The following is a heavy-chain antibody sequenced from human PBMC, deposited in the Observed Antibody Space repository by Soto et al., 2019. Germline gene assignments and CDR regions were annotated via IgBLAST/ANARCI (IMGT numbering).Heavy chain of an antibody. D-gene: IGHD4-17*01. CDR2: INHSGST. Sequence: PSETLSLTCAVYGGSFSGYYWSWIRQPPGKGLEWIGEINHSGSTNYNPSLKSRVTISVDTSKNQFSLKLSSVTAADTAVYYCARAYFMTTVRPRTRFDYWGQGTLVTVSS. J-gene: IGHJ4*02. CDR1: GGSFSGYY. V-gene: IGHV4-34*01. CDR3: ARAYFMTTVRPRTRFDY.